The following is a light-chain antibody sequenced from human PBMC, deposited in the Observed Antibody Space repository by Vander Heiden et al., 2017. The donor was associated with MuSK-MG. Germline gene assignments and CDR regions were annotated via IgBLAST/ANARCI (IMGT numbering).Light chain of an antibody. CDR3: AAWDDSLNGWV. V-gene: IGLV1-44*01. CDR1: SSNIGSNT. CDR2: SNN. Sequence: QSVLTQPPSASGTPGQRVTISCSASSSNIGSNTVNWYQQLPGTAPKLLIYSNNQRPSGVPDRFSGSKSGTSAYLAISGLQSEDEADYYCAAWDDSLNGWVFGGGTKLTVL. J-gene: IGLJ3*02.